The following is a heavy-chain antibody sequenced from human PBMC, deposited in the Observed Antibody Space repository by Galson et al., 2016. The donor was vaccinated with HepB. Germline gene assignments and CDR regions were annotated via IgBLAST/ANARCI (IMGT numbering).Heavy chain of an antibody. V-gene: IGHV3-74*01. CDR2: INGDGSSI. CDR1: GFTFSSYW. D-gene: IGHD3-10*01. CDR3: ARDLGYYGSGTYFYYYDY. J-gene: IGHJ4*02. Sequence: SLRLSCAASGFTFSSYWMHWVRQAPGKGLVWVSRINGDGSSIDYADSVKGRFIISRDNAKNTLYLQMNSLRAEDTAVYFCARDLGYYGSGTYFYYYDYWGQGTLVTVSS.